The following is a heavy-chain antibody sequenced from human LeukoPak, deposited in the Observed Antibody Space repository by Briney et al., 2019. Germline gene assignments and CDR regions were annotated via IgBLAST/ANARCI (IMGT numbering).Heavy chain of an antibody. D-gene: IGHD5-18*01. J-gene: IGHJ4*02. CDR1: GFTVSDNY. CDR3: ARDPGYDYGYDY. V-gene: IGHV3-66*01. CDR2: IYSDGST. Sequence: GGSLRLSCAASGFTVSDNYMSWVRQAPGKGLEWVSVIYSDGSTYYADSVKGRFTISRDNSKNTVYLQMNSLRAEDTAVYYCARDPGYDYGYDYWGQGTLVTVSS.